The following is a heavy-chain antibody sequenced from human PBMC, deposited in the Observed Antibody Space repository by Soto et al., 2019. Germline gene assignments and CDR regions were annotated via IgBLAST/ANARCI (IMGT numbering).Heavy chain of an antibody. D-gene: IGHD2-15*01. V-gene: IGHV1-69*02. CDR1: GGTFSSYT. J-gene: IGHJ4*02. Sequence: QFQLVQSGAEVKKPGSSVRVSCTPSGGTFSSYTISWVRHAPGQGLEWMGRIVPITGMTRYAQKFQGRLTITAVTSTPTAYLELSSLTSEDSAVYFCSRGVASLVDSWGQGTQVTVSS. CDR3: SRGVASLVDS. CDR2: IVPITGMT.